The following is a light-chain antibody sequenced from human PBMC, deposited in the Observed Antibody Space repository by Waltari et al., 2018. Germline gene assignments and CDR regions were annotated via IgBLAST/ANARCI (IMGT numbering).Light chain of an antibody. CDR2: EVS. CDR3: SSYATRYMVL. V-gene: IGLV2-14*01. CDR1: NNDIGAHNL. J-gene: IGLJ2*01. Sequence: QSALTQPASVSGSVGQSISISCTGSNNDIGAHNLVPWYQQYPGNPPKLVIYEVSNRPSGVSNRFSASKSGTTASLTISGLQAEDEAEYFCSSYATRYMVLFGGGTRVTVL.